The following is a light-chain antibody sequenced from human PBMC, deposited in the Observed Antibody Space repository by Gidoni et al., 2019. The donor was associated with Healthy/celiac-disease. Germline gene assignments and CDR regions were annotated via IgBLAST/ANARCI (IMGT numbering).Light chain of an antibody. J-gene: IGKJ4*01. Sequence: IVLTQSPATLSLSPGERATLSCRASQSVSSYLAWYQQKPLQAPRLLIYDASNRATGIPARFSGSGSGTDFTLTISSLEPEDFAVYYCQQRSNWPTFGGGTKVEIK. V-gene: IGKV3-11*01. CDR1: QSVSSY. CDR3: QQRSNWPT. CDR2: DAS.